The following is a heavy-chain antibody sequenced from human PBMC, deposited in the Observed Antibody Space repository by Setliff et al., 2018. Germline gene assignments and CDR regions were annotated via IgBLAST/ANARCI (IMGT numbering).Heavy chain of an antibody. Sequence: SETLSLTCRVSCGSISSGNYYWGLIRQPPGKGLEWVATIYYSGSTYSNPSLKSRLIISVDAPDNQFSVKLSSVTAADTAVYYCARHKSNGSGSYPSLYMDVWGKGIMVTVSS. CDR1: CGSISSGNYY. CDR2: IYYSGST. D-gene: IGHD3-10*01. J-gene: IGHJ6*03. V-gene: IGHV4-39*01. CDR3: ARHKSNGSGSYPSLYMDV.